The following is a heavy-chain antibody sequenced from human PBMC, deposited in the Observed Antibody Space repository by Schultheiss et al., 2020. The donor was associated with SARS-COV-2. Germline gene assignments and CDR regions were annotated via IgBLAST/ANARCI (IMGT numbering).Heavy chain of an antibody. D-gene: IGHD3-9*01. CDR2: IKSKTDGGTT. CDR1: GFTFSNAW. Sequence: GGSLRLSCAASGFTFSNAWMNWVRQAPGKGLEWVGRIKSKTDGGTTDYAAPVKGRFTISRDDSKNSLYLQMNSLRAEDTAVYYCAKASEHYDILTGYSDWGQGTLVTVSS. CDR3: AKASEHYDILTGYSD. V-gene: IGHV3-15*07. J-gene: IGHJ4*02.